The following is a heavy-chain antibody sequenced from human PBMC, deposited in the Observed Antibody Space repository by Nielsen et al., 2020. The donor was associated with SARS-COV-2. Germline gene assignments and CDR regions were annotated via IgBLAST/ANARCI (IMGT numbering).Heavy chain of an antibody. CDR2: IYSGGSST. Sequence: GGSLRLSCAASGFTFSSYAMSWVRQAPGKGLEWVSVIYSGGSSTYYADSVKGRFTISRDNSKNTLYLQMNSLRAEDTAVYYCAKDLIAARQYYYYYGMDVWGQGTTVTVSS. D-gene: IGHD6-6*01. V-gene: IGHV3-23*03. J-gene: IGHJ6*02. CDR1: GFTFSSYA. CDR3: AKDLIAARQYYYYYGMDV.